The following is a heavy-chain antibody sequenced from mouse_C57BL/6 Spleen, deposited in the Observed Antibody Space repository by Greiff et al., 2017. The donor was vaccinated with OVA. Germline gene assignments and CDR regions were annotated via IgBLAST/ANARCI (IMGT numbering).Heavy chain of an antibody. CDR3: ARSTGVAWFAY. D-gene: IGHD4-1*02. Sequence: QVQLQQPGAELVKPGASVKLSCKASGYTFTSYWMHWVKQRPGQGLEWIGMIHPNSGSTNYNEKFKSKATLTVDKSSSTAYMQLSSLTSEDSAVYYCARSTGVAWFAYWGQGTLVTVSA. J-gene: IGHJ3*01. CDR2: IHPNSGST. V-gene: IGHV1-64*01. CDR1: GYTFTSYW.